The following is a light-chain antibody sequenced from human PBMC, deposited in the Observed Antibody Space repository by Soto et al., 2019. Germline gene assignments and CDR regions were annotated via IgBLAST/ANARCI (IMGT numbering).Light chain of an antibody. J-gene: IGKJ5*01. V-gene: IGKV3-20*01. CDR3: QQYGSSST. Sequence: QSPSTLSASVGDRVTLTCRASQSVSVRLAWYQQKPGQAPRLLIYGASSRPTGIPDRFSGSGSGTDFTLTISRLEPEDFAVYYCQQYGSSSTFGQGTRLEIK. CDR2: GAS. CDR1: QSVSVR.